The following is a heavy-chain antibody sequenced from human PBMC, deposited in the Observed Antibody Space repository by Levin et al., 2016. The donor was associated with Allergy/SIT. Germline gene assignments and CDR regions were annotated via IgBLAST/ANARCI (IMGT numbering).Heavy chain of an antibody. V-gene: IGHV4-39*01. J-gene: IGHJ4*02. D-gene: IGHD6-6*01. Sequence: WIRQPPGKGLEYIGSIYYSGSTDYNPSLKSRVTISGDMSKNQLSLKLSSVTAADTAVYFCARGYSSSSRALYWGQGTLVTVSS. CDR3: ARGYSSSSRALY. CDR2: IYYSGST.